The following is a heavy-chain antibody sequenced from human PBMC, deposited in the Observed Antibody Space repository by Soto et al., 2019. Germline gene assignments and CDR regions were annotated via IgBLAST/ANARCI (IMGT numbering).Heavy chain of an antibody. Sequence: PSETLSLTCTVSGGSISSGGYYWSWIRQHPGKGLEWIGYIYYSGSTYYNPSLKSRVTISVDTSKNQFSLKLSSVTAADTAVYYCAREGAGRRWLQLIHWGQGTLVTVSS. CDR2: IYYSGST. V-gene: IGHV4-31*03. CDR3: AREGAGRRWLQLIH. D-gene: IGHD5-12*01. J-gene: IGHJ4*02. CDR1: GGSISSGGYY.